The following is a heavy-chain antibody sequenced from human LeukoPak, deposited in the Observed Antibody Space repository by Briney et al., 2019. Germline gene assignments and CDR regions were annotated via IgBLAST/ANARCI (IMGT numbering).Heavy chain of an antibody. J-gene: IGHJ4*02. Sequence: PSETLSLTCTVSGGSISSSSYHWGWIRQTPGKGLEWIGSVYYSGRTYYNPSLKSRITISVDTSKNQFSLKVSSVTAADTAVYYCARPTVGATRGFAYWGQGTLVTVSS. D-gene: IGHD1-26*01. CDR2: VYYSGRT. V-gene: IGHV4-39*01. CDR3: ARPTVGATRGFAY. CDR1: GGSISSSSYH.